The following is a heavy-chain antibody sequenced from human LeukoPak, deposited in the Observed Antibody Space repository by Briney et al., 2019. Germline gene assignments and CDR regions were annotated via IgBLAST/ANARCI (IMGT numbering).Heavy chain of an antibody. Sequence: SETLSLTCTVSGDSLTNYHWTWIRQSPGKGLEYIGYIYNSGTTNYNPSLKSRVTISVDMSKNQFSLNLNSVTAADTAVYYCARGSDGYRFDPWGQGTLVTVPS. D-gene: IGHD5-18*01. J-gene: IGHJ5*02. CDR3: ARGSDGYRFDP. CDR1: GDSLTNYH. V-gene: IGHV4-59*01. CDR2: IYNSGTT.